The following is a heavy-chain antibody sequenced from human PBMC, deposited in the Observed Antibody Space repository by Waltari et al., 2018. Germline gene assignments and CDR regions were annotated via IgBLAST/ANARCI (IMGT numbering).Heavy chain of an antibody. D-gene: IGHD6-19*01. CDR2: IYYSGST. J-gene: IGHJ4*02. CDR1: GGPISSYY. V-gene: IGHV4-59*01. Sequence: QVQLQESGPGLVKPSETLSLTCTVPGGPISSYYWSWIRQPPGKGLEWIGYIYYSGSTNYNPSLKSRVTISVDTSKNQFSLKLSSVTAADTAVYYCARGRAVTRFDYWGQGTLVTVSS. CDR3: ARGRAVTRFDY.